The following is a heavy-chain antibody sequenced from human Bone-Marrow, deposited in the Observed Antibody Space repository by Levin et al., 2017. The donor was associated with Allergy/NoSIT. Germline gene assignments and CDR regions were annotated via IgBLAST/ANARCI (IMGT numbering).Heavy chain of an antibody. J-gene: IGHJ4*02. CDR3: ARGPVVTGTNGQSFDY. Sequence: GESLKISCAASGFTVSSNYMSWVRQAPGKGLEWVSVIYSCGSTYYADSVKGRFTISRDNSKNTLYLQMNSLRAEDTAVYYCARGPVVTGTNGQSFDYWGQGTLVTVSS. D-gene: IGHD1-20*01. V-gene: IGHV3-66*03. CDR2: IYSCGST. CDR1: GFTVSSNY.